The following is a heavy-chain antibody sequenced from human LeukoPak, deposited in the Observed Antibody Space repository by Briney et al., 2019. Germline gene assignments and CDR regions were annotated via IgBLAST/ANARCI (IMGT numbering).Heavy chain of an antibody. V-gene: IGHV4-59*08. CDR1: GASISALY. D-gene: IGHD6-13*01. CDR3: ARHHGHQFSDSWYLRGSFDY. Sequence: SETLSLTCAVYGASISALYWGWIRQSPGKGLEWIGYTYYSGRHTYNPSLKSRVTISLATSKNHFSLRVNSVTAAYTAIYYCARHHGHQFSDSWYLRGSFDYWGRGSLVAVSS. J-gene: IGHJ4*02. CDR2: TYYSGRH.